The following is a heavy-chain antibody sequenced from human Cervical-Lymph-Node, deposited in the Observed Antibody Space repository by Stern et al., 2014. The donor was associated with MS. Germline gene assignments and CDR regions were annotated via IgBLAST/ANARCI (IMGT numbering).Heavy chain of an antibody. CDR2: ISSTSSHT. D-gene: IGHD2-2*02. Sequence: VQLVESGGGLVKPGGSLRLSCAASGFSFSIYTMNWVRQAPGKGLEWVSSISSTSSHTFYADSVKGRFTISRDNAQKSLWLHMNSLRDEDTAVYYCVRVRYAAYCSSINCYINDYWGQGSLVTVSS. V-gene: IGHV3-21*01. CDR1: GFSFSIYT. CDR3: VRVRYAAYCSSINCYINDY. J-gene: IGHJ4*02.